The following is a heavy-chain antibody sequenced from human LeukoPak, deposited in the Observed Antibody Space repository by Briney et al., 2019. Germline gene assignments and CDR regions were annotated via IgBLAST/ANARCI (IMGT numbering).Heavy chain of an antibody. CDR2: ISSSGDIV. V-gene: IGHV3-11*04. CDR1: GFTFSNAW. D-gene: IGHD6-13*01. Sequence: PGGSLRLSCAASGFTFSNAWMTWIRQAPGKGLEWLSYISSSGDIVYYADSVKGRFTISRDNSKNSLYLQLDSLRGDDSAVYYCARVAWGSSWYKDYWGQGSLVTVSS. CDR3: ARVAWGSSWYKDY. J-gene: IGHJ4*02.